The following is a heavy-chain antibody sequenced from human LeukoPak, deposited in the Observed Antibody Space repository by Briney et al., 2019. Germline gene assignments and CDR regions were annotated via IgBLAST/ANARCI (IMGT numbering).Heavy chain of an antibody. CDR2: IKQDGSEK. J-gene: IGHJ4*02. CDR1: GFTFSSYE. V-gene: IGHV3-7*01. D-gene: IGHD6-13*01. Sequence: GGSLRLSCAASGFTFSSYEMNWVRQAPGKGLEWVANIKQDGSEKYYVDSVKGRFTISRDNAKNSLYLQMNSLRAEDTAVYYCASQRGMWDYWGQGTLVTVSS. CDR3: ASQRGMWDY.